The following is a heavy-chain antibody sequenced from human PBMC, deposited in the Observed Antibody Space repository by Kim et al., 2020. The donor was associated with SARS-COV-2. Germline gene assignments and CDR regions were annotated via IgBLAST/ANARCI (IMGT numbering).Heavy chain of an antibody. J-gene: IGHJ5*02. D-gene: IGHD5-18*01. CDR1: GGTFSSYA. V-gene: IGHV1-69*13. CDR3: AREGIRINWFDP. CDR2: IIPIFGTA. Sequence: SVKVSCKASGGTFSSYAISWVRQAPGQGLEWMGGIIPIFGTANYAQKFQGRVTITADESTSTAYMELSSLRSEDTAVYYCAREGIRINWFDPWGQGTLVTVSS.